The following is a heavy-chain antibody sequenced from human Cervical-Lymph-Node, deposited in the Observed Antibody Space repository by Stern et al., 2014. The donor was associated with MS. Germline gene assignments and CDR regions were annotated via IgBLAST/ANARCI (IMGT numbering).Heavy chain of an antibody. D-gene: IGHD3-9*01. J-gene: IGHJ5*02. Sequence: MQLVESGAEVKQPGASVKVSCKASGYIFTGYYIHWVRQAPGQGLEWMGRIMPNSGATNYAQKFQGRVTLTRDTSITTAYMDLSSLRPDDTAVYYCARDRADWPSVMWFDPWGQGTLVTVSS. CDR1: GYIFTGYY. CDR2: IMPNSGAT. V-gene: IGHV1-2*06. CDR3: ARDRADWPSVMWFDP.